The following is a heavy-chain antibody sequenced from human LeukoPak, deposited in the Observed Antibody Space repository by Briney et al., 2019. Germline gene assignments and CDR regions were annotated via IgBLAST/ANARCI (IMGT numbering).Heavy chain of an antibody. V-gene: IGHV4-30-4*01. CDR2: IYYSGST. J-gene: IGHJ6*04. CDR1: GGSISSGDYY. D-gene: IGHD3-10*01. CDR3: ARDPYYYGSGSYYIGPVGMDV. Sequence: PSETLSLTCTVSGGSISSGDYYWSWIRQPPGTGLEWIGYIYYSGSTHYNPSLKSRVTISVDTSKNQFSLKLSSVTAADTAVYYCARDPYYYGSGSYYIGPVGMDVWGKGTTVTVSS.